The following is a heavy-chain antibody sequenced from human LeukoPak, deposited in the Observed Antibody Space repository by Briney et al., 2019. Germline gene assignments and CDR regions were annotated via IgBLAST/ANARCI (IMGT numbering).Heavy chain of an antibody. V-gene: IGHV3-74*01. CDR1: GFTFSSYW. CDR2: INSDGNST. J-gene: IGHJ4*02. CDR3: ASLYSGYERQPDY. D-gene: IGHD5-12*01. Sequence: GGSLRLSCAASGFTFSSYWMHWVRQAPGKGLMWVSRINSDGNSTSYADSVKGRFIISRDSAKNTLYLQMNSLRAEDTAVYYCASLYSGYERQPDYWGQGTLVTVSS.